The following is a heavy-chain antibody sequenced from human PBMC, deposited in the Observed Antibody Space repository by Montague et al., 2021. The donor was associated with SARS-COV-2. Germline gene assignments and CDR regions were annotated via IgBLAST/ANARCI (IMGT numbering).Heavy chain of an antibody. V-gene: IGHV3-74*01. J-gene: IGHJ4*02. Sequence: LSLSLSASGFPLTQHWMHWVRQVPGKGLVWVSRIDSAGSGTSYADSVKGRFTISRDNAKNTLYLQMNSLRAEDTAVYYCASLTLVGPDYWGQGTLVTVSS. CDR1: GFPLTQHW. D-gene: IGHD2-2*01. CDR2: IDSAGSGT. CDR3: ASLTLVGPDY.